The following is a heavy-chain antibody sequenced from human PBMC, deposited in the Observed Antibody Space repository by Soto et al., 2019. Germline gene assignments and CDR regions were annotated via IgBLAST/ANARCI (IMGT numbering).Heavy chain of an antibody. D-gene: IGHD2-21*01. CDR2: IWYDGSNK. CDR1: GFTFSSYG. V-gene: IGHV3-33*01. Sequence: QVQLVESGGGVVQPGRSLRLSCAASGFTFSSYGMQWVRQAPGKGLEWVAVIWYDGSNKYYADSVKGRFTISRDNSKNTLYLQMNILRAEDTAVYYCARGLWGMDVWGKGTTVTVSS. J-gene: IGHJ6*04. CDR3: ARGLWGMDV.